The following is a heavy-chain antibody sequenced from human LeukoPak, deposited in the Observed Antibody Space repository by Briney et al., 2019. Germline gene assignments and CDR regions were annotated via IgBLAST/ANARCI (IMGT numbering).Heavy chain of an antibody. V-gene: IGHV4-39*07. D-gene: IGHD1-26*01. CDR1: GGSISSSSYY. CDR3: ARGSSATSGTFYYYMDV. Sequence: SETLSLTCTVSGGSISSSSYYWGWIRQPPGKGLEWIGSIYYSGNTYYNPSLKSRVTISVDTSKNQFSLKLSSVTAADTAVYYCARGSSATSGTFYYYMDVWGKGTTVTISS. CDR2: IYYSGNT. J-gene: IGHJ6*03.